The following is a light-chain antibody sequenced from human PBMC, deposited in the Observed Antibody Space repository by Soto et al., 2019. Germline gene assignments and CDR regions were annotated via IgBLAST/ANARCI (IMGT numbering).Light chain of an antibody. Sequence: EIVLTQSPGTLSLSPGERATLSCRASQSVSYSYLAWYQQKPGQAPRLLINGASSRATGIPDRFSGSGSGTDFTLTISRLEPEDFAVYYCQQYGSSPHTFGGGTKMEIK. CDR2: GAS. V-gene: IGKV3-20*01. J-gene: IGKJ4*01. CDR1: QSVSYSY. CDR3: QQYGSSPHT.